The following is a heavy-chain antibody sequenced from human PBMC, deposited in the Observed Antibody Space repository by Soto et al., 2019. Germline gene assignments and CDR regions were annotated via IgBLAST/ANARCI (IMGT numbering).Heavy chain of an antibody. J-gene: IGHJ4*02. V-gene: IGHV3-15*01. CDR2: IKSKTDGGTT. CDR1: GFTFSDAW. CDR3: TTDRGRRAGYAQDY. Sequence: EVQLVESGGGLVKPGGSLRLSCAASGFTFSDAWMSWVRQAPGKGLEWVGRIKSKTDGGTTDYAAPVKGRFTISRDDSKDTLDLQMNSLKTDDTAVYYCTTDRGRRAGYAQDYWGQGTLVTVSS. D-gene: IGHD5-18*01.